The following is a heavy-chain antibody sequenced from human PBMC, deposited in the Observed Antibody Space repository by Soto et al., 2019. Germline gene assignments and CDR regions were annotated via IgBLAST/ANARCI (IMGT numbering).Heavy chain of an antibody. V-gene: IGHV3-30*03. CDR3: ARDHDLIQVAGTGWFDP. J-gene: IGHJ5*02. CDR2: ISRDGRTT. D-gene: IGHD6-19*01. CDR1: GFTVSSYG. Sequence: GSLRLSCAVSGFTVSSYGMHWVRQAPGKGLEWVAVISRDGRTTFYADSVKGRFTISKDNSRNTLFLEMNSLRSEDTAVYYCARDHDLIQVAGTGWFDPWGQGTLVTVSS.